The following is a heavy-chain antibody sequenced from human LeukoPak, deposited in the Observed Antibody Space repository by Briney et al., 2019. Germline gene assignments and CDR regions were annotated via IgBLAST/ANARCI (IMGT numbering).Heavy chain of an antibody. D-gene: IGHD2-2*01. Sequence: GSPRLSCAASGFMFSNYWMNWVRQAPGKGLEWTGSIYHSGSAHYNPSLKSRVTISVETSKNQFSLNMYSVTAADTAVYYCARDPRWLTPDCTSTSCYENYFEPWGQGTLVTVSS. CDR2: IYHSGSA. J-gene: IGHJ5*02. CDR1: GFMFSNYW. V-gene: IGHV4-4*02. CDR3: ARDPRWLTPDCTSTSCYENYFEP.